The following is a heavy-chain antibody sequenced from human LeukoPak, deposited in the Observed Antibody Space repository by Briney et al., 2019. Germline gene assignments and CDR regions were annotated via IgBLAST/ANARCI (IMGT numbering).Heavy chain of an antibody. CDR2: LFPLFRRA. V-gene: IGHV1-69*13. Sequence: ASVKVCCKASGGTFRNYAISWVRQGPGQGLEWMGVLFPLFRRAEYAPRFQGRVTIPAAETTSVAYMELSNLTSEHTAVYSCASPKDNSDYYFASWGQGTLVTVSA. J-gene: IGHJ4*02. CDR1: GGTFRNYA. D-gene: IGHD4-11*01. CDR3: ASPKDNSDYYFAS.